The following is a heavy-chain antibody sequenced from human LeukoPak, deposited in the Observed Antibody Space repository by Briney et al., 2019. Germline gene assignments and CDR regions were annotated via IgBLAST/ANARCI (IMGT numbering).Heavy chain of an antibody. CDR3: ARLRASTVATINYYYYGMDV. V-gene: IGHV4-59*08. CDR2: IYYSGSS. CDR1: GSSISSYY. Sequence: PSETLSLTCTVSGSSISSYYWSWIRQPPGKGLEWIGYIYYSGSSKYNPSLKSRVTISLDTSKNQFSLKLSSVTAADTAVYYCARLRASTVATINYYYYGMDVWGQGTTVTVSS. D-gene: IGHD5-12*01. J-gene: IGHJ6*02.